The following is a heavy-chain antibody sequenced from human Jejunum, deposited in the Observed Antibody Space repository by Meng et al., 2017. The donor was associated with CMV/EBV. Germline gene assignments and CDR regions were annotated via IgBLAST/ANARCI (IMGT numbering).Heavy chain of an antibody. CDR3: VRHGSSSSSLVWSYYFDY. V-gene: IGHV4-39*01. D-gene: IGHD6-6*01. CDR1: SISSSSYS. Sequence: SISSSSYSWGWIRQPPGKGLEWIGSVYYSGSTYYNPSLKSRVTISIDTSKNQFSLKLNSVTAADTAVYYCVRHGSSSSSLVWSYYFDYWGQGTPVTVSS. CDR2: VYYSGST. J-gene: IGHJ4*02.